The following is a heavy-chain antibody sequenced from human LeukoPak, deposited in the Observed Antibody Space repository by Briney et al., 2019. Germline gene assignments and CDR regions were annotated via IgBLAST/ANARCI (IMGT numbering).Heavy chain of an antibody. CDR2: INSGGSGT. Sequence: QAGGSLRLSCAASGFNFASNWMHWVRQTPGKGLMWVSRINSGGSGTSYADSVEGRFTISRDNAKNTLYLQMNSLRVEDTAVYYCARDASSGYYVYGMDVWGQGTTVTVSS. CDR3: ARDASSGYYVYGMDV. V-gene: IGHV3-74*01. J-gene: IGHJ6*02. CDR1: GFNFASNW. D-gene: IGHD3-22*01.